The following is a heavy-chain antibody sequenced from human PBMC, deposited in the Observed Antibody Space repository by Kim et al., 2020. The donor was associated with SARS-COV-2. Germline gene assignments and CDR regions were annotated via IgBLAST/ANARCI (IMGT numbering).Heavy chain of an antibody. V-gene: IGHV4-30-2*05. D-gene: IGHD2-2*01. J-gene: IGHJ5*02. CDR3: ARAQDIVVVPAAPGWFDP. Sequence: KSRVTISVDTSKNQFSLKLSSVTAADTAVYYCARAQDIVVVPAAPGWFDPWGQGTLVTVSS.